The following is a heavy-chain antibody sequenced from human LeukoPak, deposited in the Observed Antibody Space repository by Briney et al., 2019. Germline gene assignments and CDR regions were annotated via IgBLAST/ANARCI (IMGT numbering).Heavy chain of an antibody. CDR3: ARDHLAGLFDP. CDR2: IIPILGIA. CDR1: GGTFSSYA. V-gene: IGHV1-69*04. J-gene: IGHJ5*02. Sequence: SVKVSCKASGGTFSSYAISWVRQAPGQGLEWMGRIIPILGIANYAQKFQGRVTITADKSTSTAYMELSSLRSEDTAVYYCARDHLAGLFDPWGQGTLVTVSS.